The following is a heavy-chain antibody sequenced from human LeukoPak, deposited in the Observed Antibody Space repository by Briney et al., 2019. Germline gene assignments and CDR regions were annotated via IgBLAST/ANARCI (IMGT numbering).Heavy chain of an antibody. V-gene: IGHV1-18*01. Sequence: GASVKVSCKASGYTFTSYGISWVRQAPGQGLEWMGWISAYNGNTNYAQKLQGRVTMTTDTSTSTGYMELSSLRSDDTAVYYCARPQFTYYDILTGYGNAFDIWGQGTMVTVSS. D-gene: IGHD3-9*01. CDR2: ISAYNGNT. CDR1: GYTFTSYG. CDR3: ARPQFTYYDILTGYGNAFDI. J-gene: IGHJ3*02.